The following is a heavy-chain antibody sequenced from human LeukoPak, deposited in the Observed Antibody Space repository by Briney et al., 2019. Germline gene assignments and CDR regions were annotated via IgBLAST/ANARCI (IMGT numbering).Heavy chain of an antibody. J-gene: IGHJ4*02. Sequence: SETLSLTCTVSGGSISSSSYYWGWIRQPPGKGLEWIGSIYYSGSTYYNPSLKSRVTISVDTSKNQFSLKLSSVTAADTAVYYCARDLEAVAGTLGYWGQGTLVTVSS. D-gene: IGHD6-19*01. CDR1: GGSISSSSYY. V-gene: IGHV4-39*07. CDR3: ARDLEAVAGTLGY. CDR2: IYYSGST.